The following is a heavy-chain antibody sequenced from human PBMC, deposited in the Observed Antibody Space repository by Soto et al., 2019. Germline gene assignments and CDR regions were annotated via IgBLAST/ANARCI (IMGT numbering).Heavy chain of an antibody. J-gene: IGHJ6*02. V-gene: IGHV3-30-3*01. CDR3: ARDYYRFNSGYGFSMDV. D-gene: IGHD5-12*01. Sequence: QVQLVESGGGVVQPGRSLRLSCAASGFTFSSYAMHWVRQAPGKGLEWVAVISYDGSNKYYADSVKGRFTISRDNSKNTRYLQMNSLRAEDTAVYYCARDYYRFNSGYGFSMDVCGQGTTVTVSS. CDR1: GFTFSSYA. CDR2: ISYDGSNK.